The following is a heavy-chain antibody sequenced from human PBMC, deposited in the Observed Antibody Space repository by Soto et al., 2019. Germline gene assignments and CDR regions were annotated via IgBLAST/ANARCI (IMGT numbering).Heavy chain of an antibody. CDR1: GFTFSDYW. CDR2: VSPDGTQA. J-gene: IGHJ3*01. Sequence: EVQMVESGGGLGQPGGSLRLSCAASGFTFSDYWIQWARQTPGKGLVWVSRVSPDGTQAAYADSVRGRFTISRDNTKNTVYLQMTSLWAEDTAVYYCGRDGPNSASEFWGQGTRVTVSS. CDR3: GRDGPNSASEF. V-gene: IGHV3-74*01. D-gene: IGHD2-15*01.